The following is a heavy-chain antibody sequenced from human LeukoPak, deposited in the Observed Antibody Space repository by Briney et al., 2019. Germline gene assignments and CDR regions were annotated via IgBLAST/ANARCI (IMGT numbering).Heavy chain of an antibody. D-gene: IGHD3-3*01. CDR1: GYTFTSYY. CDR3: ARAPGDDFWSGPYYYYGMDV. Sequence: ASVKVSCKASGYTFTSYYMHWVRQAPGQGLERMGIINPSGGSTSYAQKFQGRVTMTRDTSTSTVYMELSSLRSEDTAVYYCARAPGDDFWSGPYYYYGMDVWGQGTTVTVSS. V-gene: IGHV1-46*01. CDR2: INPSGGST. J-gene: IGHJ6*02.